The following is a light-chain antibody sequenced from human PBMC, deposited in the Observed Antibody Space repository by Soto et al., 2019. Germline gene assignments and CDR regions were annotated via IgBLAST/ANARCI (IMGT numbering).Light chain of an antibody. CDR2: DAS. Sequence: QSALTQPASVSGSPGQSITISCTGTSSHVGDYNYVSWYQHHPGKAPKLMIYDASHRPSGVSNRFSGSKSGNTASLTISGLQAEDEADYYCSSYTSSTTLGVVFGGGTKLTVL. CDR3: SSYTSSTTLGVV. J-gene: IGLJ3*02. CDR1: SSHVGDYNY. V-gene: IGLV2-14*03.